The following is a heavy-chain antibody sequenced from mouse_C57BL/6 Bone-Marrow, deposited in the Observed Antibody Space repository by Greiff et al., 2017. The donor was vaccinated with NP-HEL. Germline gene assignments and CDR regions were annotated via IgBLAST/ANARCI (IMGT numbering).Heavy chain of an antibody. D-gene: IGHD6-1*01. CDR2: IYPRSGNT. Sequence: QVQLQQSGAELARPGASVKLSCKASGYTFTSYGISWVKQRTGQGLEWIGEIYPRSGNTYYNEKFKGKATLTADKSASTAYMELRSLTSEDSAVYFCARGGAVPSDVWGTGTTVTVSS. CDR3: ARGGAVPSDV. CDR1: GYTFTSYG. V-gene: IGHV1-81*01. J-gene: IGHJ1*03.